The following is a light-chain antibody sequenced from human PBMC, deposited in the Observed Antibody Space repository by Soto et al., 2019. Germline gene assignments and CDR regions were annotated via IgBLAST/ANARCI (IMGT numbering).Light chain of an antibody. Sequence: QSVLTQPPSVSGTPGQRVSISCSGRTSNIGINTVNWYQQLPGTAPKLLIYSNTQRPSGVPERFSGSKSGTSASLAISGLRSEDEADYYCAAWDDALGGLVVFGGGTKLTVL. CDR1: TSNIGINT. V-gene: IGLV1-44*01. CDR3: AAWDDALGGLVV. CDR2: SNT. J-gene: IGLJ2*01.